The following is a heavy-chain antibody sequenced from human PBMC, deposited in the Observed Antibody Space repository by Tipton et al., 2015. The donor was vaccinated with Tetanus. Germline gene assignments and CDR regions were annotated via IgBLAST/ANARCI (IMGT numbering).Heavy chain of an antibody. J-gene: IGHJ4*02. CDR1: GYIFNNYW. V-gene: IGHV5-51*01. CDR3: ARAHCTDGVCNFDF. D-gene: IGHD2-8*01. CDR2: IYPGDSDT. Sequence: QLVQSGGEVKKPGESLKISCKGSGYIFNNYWIGWVRQKPGKGLEWMGIIYPGDSDTRYSPSFQGQVTISVDKSINTAYLQWSSLKASDTSMFYRARAHCTDGVCNFDFWSQGALVTVAS.